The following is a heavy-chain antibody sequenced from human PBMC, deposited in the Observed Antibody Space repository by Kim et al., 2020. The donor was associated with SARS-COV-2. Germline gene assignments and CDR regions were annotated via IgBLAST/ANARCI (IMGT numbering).Heavy chain of an antibody. CDR2: ISWNGGSI. V-gene: IGHV3-9*01. CDR3: AKGLGP. Sequence: GGSLRLSCAASGFTFNDHAMNWVRQAPGKGLEWVSGISWNGGSIGYADSVKGRFTISRDNAKNSLYLQMNSLRAEDTALYYCAKGLGPWGQGTLVTVSS. J-gene: IGHJ5*02. CDR1: GFTFNDHA.